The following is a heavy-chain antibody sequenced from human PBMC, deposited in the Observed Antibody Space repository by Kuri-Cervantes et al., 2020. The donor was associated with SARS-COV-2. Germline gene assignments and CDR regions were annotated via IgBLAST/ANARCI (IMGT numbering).Heavy chain of an antibody. CDR3: AKDRSVRGSGTLDV. CDR1: GGTFSSYA. D-gene: IGHD3-10*01. J-gene: IGHJ6*04. CDR2: IIPILGIA. Sequence: SVKVSCKASGGTFSSYAISWVRQVPGQGLEWMGGIIPILGIANYAQKFQGRVTITADKSTSTAYMELSSLRAEDTAVYYCAKDRSVRGSGTLDVWGKGTTVTVSS. V-gene: IGHV1-69*10.